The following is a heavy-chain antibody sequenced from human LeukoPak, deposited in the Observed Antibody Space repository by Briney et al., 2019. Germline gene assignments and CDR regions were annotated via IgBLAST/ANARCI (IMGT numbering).Heavy chain of an antibody. Sequence: GGSLRLSCAASGFTFSDFYMSWIRQAPGKGLEWVSFIYSDNTHYSDSVKGRFTISRDNSKNTLYLQMNSLRAEDTAVYYCARRAGAYSHPYDYWGQGTLVTVSS. CDR1: GFTFSDFY. CDR2: IYSDNT. V-gene: IGHV3-53*01. J-gene: IGHJ4*02. D-gene: IGHD4/OR15-4a*01. CDR3: ARRAGAYSHPYDY.